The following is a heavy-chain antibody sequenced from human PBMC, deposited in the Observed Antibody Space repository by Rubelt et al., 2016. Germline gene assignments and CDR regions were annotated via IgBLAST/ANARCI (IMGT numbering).Heavy chain of an antibody. J-gene: IGHJ4*02. CDR2: IYSGGDA. V-gene: IGHV3-53*01. CDR3: GRAREGYY. CDR1: GFPVSSNY. D-gene: IGHD1-26*01. Sequence: VQLVESGGGVVQPGKSLRLSCAASGFPVSSNYMSWVRLPPGKGLEWVSVIYSGGDAYYADSVKGRFTISRDNSKNTLYLQMNSLRGEDTAMYYCGRAREGYYWGQGTLVTVTS.